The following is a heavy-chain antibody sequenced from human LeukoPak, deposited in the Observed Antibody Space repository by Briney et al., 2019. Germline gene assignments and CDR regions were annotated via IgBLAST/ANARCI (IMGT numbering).Heavy chain of an antibody. CDR3: ARDSNYVSAFDI. CDR2: ISAYNGNT. J-gene: IGHJ3*02. Sequence: ASVKVSCKASGYTFTGYYMHWVRQAPGQGLEWMGWISAYNGNTNYAQKLQGRVTMTTDTSTSTAYMELRSLRSDDTAVYYCARDSNYVSAFDIWGQGTMVTVSS. CDR1: GYTFTGYY. D-gene: IGHD4-11*01. V-gene: IGHV1-18*04.